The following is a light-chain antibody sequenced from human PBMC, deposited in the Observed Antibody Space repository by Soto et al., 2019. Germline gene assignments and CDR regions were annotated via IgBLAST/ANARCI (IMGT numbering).Light chain of an antibody. CDR3: QQRSNWPRT. CDR2: DVS. CDR1: QSVTRF. V-gene: IGKV3-11*01. Sequence: EIVLTQSPATLSLSPGERATLSCRDSQSVTRFLAWFQQKPGQTPRLPMYDVSKWPTGIPARFSGRGSGTDVTLTISSLEPEDFAFYYCQQRSNWPRTFGQGPKVEI. J-gene: IGKJ1*01.